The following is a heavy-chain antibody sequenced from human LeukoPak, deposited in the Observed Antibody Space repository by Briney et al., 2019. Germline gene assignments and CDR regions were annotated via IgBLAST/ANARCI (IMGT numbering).Heavy chain of an antibody. V-gene: IGHV3-23*01. CDR3: ARTGGERFLEWQALYYFDY. J-gene: IGHJ4*02. Sequence: GGSLRLSCAASGFTFSSCAMSWVRQAPGRGLEWVSLISGSGDSTYYADSVKGRFTISRDNAKNTLYLQMNSLRAEDTAVYYCARTGGERFLEWQALYYFDYWGQGTLVTVSS. CDR1: GFTFSSCA. D-gene: IGHD3-3*01. CDR2: ISGSGDST.